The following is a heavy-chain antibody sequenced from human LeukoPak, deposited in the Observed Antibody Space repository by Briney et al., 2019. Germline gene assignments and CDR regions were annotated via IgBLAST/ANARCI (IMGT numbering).Heavy chain of an antibody. CDR2: INPSGGST. CDR3: ARDHYYDSSGYYRVQGPADY. J-gene: IGHJ4*02. D-gene: IGHD3-22*01. CDR1: GYTFTSYY. Sequence: ASVKVSCKASGYTFTSYYMHWVRQAPGQGLEWMGIINPSGGSTSYAQKFQGRVTMTRGTSTSTVYIELSSLRSEDTAVYYCARDHYYDSSGYYRVQGPADYWGQGTLVTVSS. V-gene: IGHV1-46*01.